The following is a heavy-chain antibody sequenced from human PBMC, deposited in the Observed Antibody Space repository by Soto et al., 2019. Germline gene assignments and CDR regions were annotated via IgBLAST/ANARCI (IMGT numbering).Heavy chain of an antibody. CDR2: ILVGGST. J-gene: IGHJ3*02. CDR1: GFSCSSYD. CDR3: AKETATGGGAFDI. D-gene: IGHD2-8*02. Sequence: GGSLRLSCAASGFSCSSYDMSWVRQAPGKGLEWVSTILVGGSTHYPDSVKGRFTISRDYSKNTLFLQMNSLTAGDTAVYYCAKETATGGGAFDICGQGKMVTVSS. V-gene: IGHV3-23*01.